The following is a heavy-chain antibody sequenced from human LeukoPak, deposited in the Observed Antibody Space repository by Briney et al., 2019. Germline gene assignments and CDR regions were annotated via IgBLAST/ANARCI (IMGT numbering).Heavy chain of an antibody. CDR3: ARASSDFWSGYRFDY. V-gene: IGHV4-61*01. CDR1: GGSVSSGSYY. Sequence: PSETLSLTCTVSGGSVSSGSYYWSWIRQPPGKGLEWIGYIYYSGSTNYNPSLKGRVTISVDTSENQFSLKLSSVTAADTAVYYCARASSDFWSGYRFDYWGQGTLVTVSS. CDR2: IYYSGST. J-gene: IGHJ4*02. D-gene: IGHD3-3*01.